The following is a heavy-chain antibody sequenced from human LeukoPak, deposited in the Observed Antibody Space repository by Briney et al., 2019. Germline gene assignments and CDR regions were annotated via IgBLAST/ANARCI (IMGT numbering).Heavy chain of an antibody. D-gene: IGHD3-10*01. CDR1: GFTFSSYS. V-gene: IGHV3-21*01. CDR3: ARVSESWFGELSSDY. J-gene: IGHJ4*02. Sequence: GGSLRLSCAASGFTFSSYSMNWVRQAPGKGLEWVSSISSSSSYIYYADPVKGRFTISRDNAKNSLYLQMNSLIAEDTAVYYCARVSESWFGELSSDYWGQGTLVTVSS. CDR2: ISSSSSYI.